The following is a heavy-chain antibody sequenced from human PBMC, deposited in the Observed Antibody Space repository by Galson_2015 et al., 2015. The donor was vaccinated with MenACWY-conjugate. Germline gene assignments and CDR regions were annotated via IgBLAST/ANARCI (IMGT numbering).Heavy chain of an antibody. Sequence: FCAAFGFTFCDCSMYWGRQAPGEGLVWVALISYDGNNKYYAESVKGRFTISTDNSKNTLFLQMNSLRDEDTAVYYCARCVLGFRGAIRTSAGSPPCDYWGQGTQVTVSS. CDR3: ARCVLGFRGAIRTSAGSPPCDY. V-gene: IGHV3-30-3*01. J-gene: IGHJ4*02. CDR2: ISYDGNNK. D-gene: IGHD3-10*01. CDR1: GFTFCDCS.